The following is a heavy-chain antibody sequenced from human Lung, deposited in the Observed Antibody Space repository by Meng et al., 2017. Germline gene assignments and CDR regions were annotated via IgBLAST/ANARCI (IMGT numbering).Heavy chain of an antibody. CDR1: GFTFTDHW. V-gene: IGHV3-74*01. D-gene: IGHD1-1*01. J-gene: IGHJ1*01. Sequence: EVRLVESGGGLVPPGGTLRLSCAASGFTFTDHWMYWVRQVPGKGLVCVSRINRDGTKPTYADSVKGRFTISRDNAKNTLYLQMNNLRAEDTAFYYCTNDRLNHWGQGALVTVSS. CDR2: INRDGTKP. CDR3: TNDRLNH.